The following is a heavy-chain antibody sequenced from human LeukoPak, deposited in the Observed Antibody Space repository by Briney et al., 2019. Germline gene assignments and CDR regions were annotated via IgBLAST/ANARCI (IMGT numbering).Heavy chain of an antibody. V-gene: IGHV3-21*01. CDR3: ARGRYSGSPRGDY. CDR1: GFTFSSYS. J-gene: IGHJ4*02. Sequence: GGSLRLSCAASGFTFSSYSMNWVRQAPGKGLEWLSSISTGSTYIYYADSAKGRFTISRDNAKNSLYLQMNGLRAEDTAVYYCARGRYSGSPRGDYWGQGTLVTVSS. D-gene: IGHD1-26*01. CDR2: ISTGSTYI.